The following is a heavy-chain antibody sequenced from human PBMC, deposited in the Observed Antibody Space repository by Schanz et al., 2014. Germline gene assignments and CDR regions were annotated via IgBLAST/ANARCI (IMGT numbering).Heavy chain of an antibody. J-gene: IGHJ3*02. Sequence: EVQLVESGGDLVQPGGSLRLSCSASGFGFSSYWMHWVRQAPGKGLVWVSRINGDGSRTAYADSVKGRFTVSRDNSKNTLYLQLNSLRAEDTAVYYCAKGRFGELSAFDIWGQGTMVTVSS. CDR1: GFGFSSYW. D-gene: IGHD3-10*01. V-gene: IGHV3-74*02. CDR2: INGDGSRT. CDR3: AKGRFGELSAFDI.